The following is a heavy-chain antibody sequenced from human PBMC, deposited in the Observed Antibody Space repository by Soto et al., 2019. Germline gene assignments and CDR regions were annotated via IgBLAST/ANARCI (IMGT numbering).Heavy chain of an antibody. CDR3: AKKDRTDNLAYYYGMDV. D-gene: IGHD1-20*01. CDR1: GFTFSSYG. Sequence: PGGSLRLSCAASGFTFSSYGMHWVRQAPGKGLEWVAVISYDGSNKYYADSVKGRFTISRDNSKNTLYLQMNSLRAEDTAVYYCAKKDRTDNLAYYYGMDVWGQGTTVTVSS. J-gene: IGHJ6*02. CDR2: ISYDGSNK. V-gene: IGHV3-30*18.